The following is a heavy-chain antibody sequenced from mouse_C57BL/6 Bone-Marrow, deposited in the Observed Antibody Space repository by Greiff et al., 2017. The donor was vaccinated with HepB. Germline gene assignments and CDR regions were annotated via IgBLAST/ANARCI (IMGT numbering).Heavy chain of an antibody. D-gene: IGHD1-1*01. CDR3: ARKGITTVVEDYYAMDY. CDR2: IYPGSGST. V-gene: IGHV1-55*01. Sequence: VQLQQPGAELVKPGASVKMSCKASGYTFTSYWITWVKQRPGQGLEWIGGIYPGSGSTNYNEKFKSKGTLTVDTSSSTAYMQLSSLTSEDAAVYYCARKGITTVVEDYYAMDYWGQGTSVTVSS. J-gene: IGHJ4*01. CDR1: GYTFTSYW.